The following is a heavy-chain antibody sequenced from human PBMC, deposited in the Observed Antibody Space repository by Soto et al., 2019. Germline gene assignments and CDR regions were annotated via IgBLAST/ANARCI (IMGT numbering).Heavy chain of an antibody. CDR1: GFTFSSYS. CDR3: AREKLTGDVRTADDAFDI. CDR2: ISSSSSYI. Sequence: GESLKISCAASGFTFSSYSMNWVRQAPGKGLEWVSSISSSSSYIYYADSVKGRFTISRDNAKNALYLHMNSLRAEDTAVYYCAREKLTGDVRTADDAFDIWGQGTMVTVSS. J-gene: IGHJ3*02. D-gene: IGHD7-27*01. V-gene: IGHV3-21*01.